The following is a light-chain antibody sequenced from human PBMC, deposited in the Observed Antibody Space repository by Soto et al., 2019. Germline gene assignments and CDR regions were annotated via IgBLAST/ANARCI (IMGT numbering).Light chain of an antibody. V-gene: IGKV3-11*01. J-gene: IGKJ5*01. CDR3: QQRSAWPIT. CDR1: QSISSY. CDR2: DAS. Sequence: EIVLTQSPATLSLSPGETATLSCRASQSISSYLAWYQQKPGQAPRLLIYDASNRATGFPARFSGSGSGTDFTLTISSLEPEDFAVYYCQQRSAWPITFGQGTRLEIK.